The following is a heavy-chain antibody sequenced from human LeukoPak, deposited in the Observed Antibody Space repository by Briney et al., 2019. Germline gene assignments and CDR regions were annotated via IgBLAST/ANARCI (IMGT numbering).Heavy chain of an antibody. CDR2: ISSSSSTI. J-gene: IGHJ4*02. V-gene: IGHV3-48*01. CDR3: ARGIVGATTGLDY. Sequence: GGSLRLSCAASGFTFSSYSMNWVRQAPGKGLEWVSYISSSSSTIYYADSVKGRFTIPRDNAKNSLYLQMNSLRAEDTAVYYCARGIVGATTGLDYWGQGTLVTVSS. CDR1: GFTFSSYS. D-gene: IGHD1-26*01.